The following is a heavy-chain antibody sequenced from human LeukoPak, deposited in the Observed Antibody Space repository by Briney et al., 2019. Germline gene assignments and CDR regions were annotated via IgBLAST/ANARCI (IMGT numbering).Heavy chain of an antibody. V-gene: IGHV3-20*04. Sequence: GGSLRLSCAASGFTFDDYAMNWVRQAPGKGLEWVSGINGKGDSAGYAVSVKGRFTISRDNAKNSLHLQMNSLRAEDTALYYCARVAVGATFDLWGQGTLVTVS. D-gene: IGHD1-26*01. J-gene: IGHJ4*02. CDR3: ARVAVGATFDL. CDR1: GFTFDDYA. CDR2: INGKGDSA.